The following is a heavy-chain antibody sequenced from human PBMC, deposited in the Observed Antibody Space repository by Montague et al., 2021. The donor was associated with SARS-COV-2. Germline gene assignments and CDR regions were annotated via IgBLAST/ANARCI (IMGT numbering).Heavy chain of an antibody. CDR1: GGSISSYY. D-gene: IGHD1-20*01. V-gene: IGHV4-59*07. J-gene: IGHJ5*02. CDR3: ARTEYNWNDWFDP. CDR2: IFHSGIT. Sequence: SDTLSLTCSVSGGSISSYYWSWIQQSPGKGLEWIGYIFHSGITDYNPSLKSRVTISVDMSKNQFSLQLNSVTAADSAVYYCARTEYNWNDWFDPWGQGTLVTVSS.